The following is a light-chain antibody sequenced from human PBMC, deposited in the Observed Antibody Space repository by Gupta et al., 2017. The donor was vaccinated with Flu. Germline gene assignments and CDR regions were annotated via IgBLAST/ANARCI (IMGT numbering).Light chain of an antibody. V-gene: IGLV2-14*01. J-gene: IGLJ3*02. CDR2: ELI. CDR3: SSYTSSNSLE. CDR1: SSDVGGYNY. Sequence: SSLSQPASVSGPAGQPITLCCTGTSSDVGGYNYVSWYQHHPGKAPKLMIYELINRPSGVSNRFSGSKSGNTASLTIAGLQAEDEADYYCSSYTSSNSLEFGGGTKLTVL.